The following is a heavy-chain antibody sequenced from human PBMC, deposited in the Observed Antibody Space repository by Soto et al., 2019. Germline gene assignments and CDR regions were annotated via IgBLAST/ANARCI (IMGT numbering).Heavy chain of an antibody. V-gene: IGHV5-51*01. CDR3: ARVAAAKHVDY. J-gene: IGHJ4*02. Sequence: PGESLKISCKCSGYSFSSYWIGLVRQMPGKGLEWMGIIYPDDSDIIYSPSFQGQVTISADKSISTAYLQMNSLRAEDTAVYYCARVAAAKHVDYWGQGTLVTVSS. CDR1: GYSFSSYW. CDR2: IYPDDSDI. D-gene: IGHD6-13*01.